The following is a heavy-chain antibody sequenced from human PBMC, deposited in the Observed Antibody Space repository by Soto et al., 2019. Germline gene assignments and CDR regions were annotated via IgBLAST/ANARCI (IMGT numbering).Heavy chain of an antibody. J-gene: IGHJ3*02. CDR1: RFTFSRSA. Sequence: QVQLVESGGGVVQPGRSLGLSCAASRFTFSRSAMQWVRQAPSKGLEWVAVISYDGTNKNSADSVTGRFTISRDNSKNTVYLQMNSLRAEDTAVYYCARASYYDSSGFPRDAFDIWGQGTMVTVSS. CDR3: ARASYYDSSGFPRDAFDI. D-gene: IGHD3-22*01. V-gene: IGHV3-30-3*01. CDR2: ISYDGTNK.